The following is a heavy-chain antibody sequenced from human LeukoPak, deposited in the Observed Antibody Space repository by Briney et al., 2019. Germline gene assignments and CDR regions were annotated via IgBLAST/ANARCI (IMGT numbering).Heavy chain of an antibody. D-gene: IGHD6-13*01. J-gene: IGHJ3*02. V-gene: IGHV3-21*01. CDR1: GFTFSSYS. CDR3: ARDDSSSWYAFGI. CDR2: ISSSSSYI. Sequence: GGSLRPSCAASGFTFSSYSMNWVRQAPGKGLEWVSSISSSSSYIYYADSVKGRFTISRDNAKNSLYLQMNSLRAEDTAVYYCARDDSSSWYAFGIWGQGTMVTVSS.